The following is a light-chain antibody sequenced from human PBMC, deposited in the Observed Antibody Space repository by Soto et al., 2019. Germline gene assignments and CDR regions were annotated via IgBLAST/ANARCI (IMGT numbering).Light chain of an antibody. Sequence: DITISQSPSTLSASVQDRVTITCRASQSISNWLAWYQQKPGKAPNLLIYDASSLQSGVPSRFSGSGFGTEFTLTISSLQPGDFATYYCQQYSSRSTFGQGTMVDI. CDR1: QSISNW. V-gene: IGKV1-5*01. CDR3: QQYSSRST. J-gene: IGKJ1*01. CDR2: DAS.